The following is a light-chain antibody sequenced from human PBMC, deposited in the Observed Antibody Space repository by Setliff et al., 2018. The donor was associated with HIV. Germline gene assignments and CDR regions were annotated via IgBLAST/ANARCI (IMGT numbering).Light chain of an antibody. V-gene: IGLV2-14*03. Sequence: SALTQPASVSGSPGQSITISCTGTSSDIGVYKYVSWYQQHPGKAPKLIIYDVTNRPSGVSNRFSGSKSGNTASLTISGLQAEDEADYYCSSYTSSITLYVFGTGTKVTVL. CDR2: DVT. CDR3: SSYTSSITLYV. CDR1: SSDIGVYKY. J-gene: IGLJ1*01.